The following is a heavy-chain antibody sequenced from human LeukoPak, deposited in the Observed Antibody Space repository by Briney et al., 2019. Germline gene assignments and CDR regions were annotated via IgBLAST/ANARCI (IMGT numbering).Heavy chain of an antibody. Sequence: ASVKVSRKASGYTFTSYYMHWVRQAPGQGLEWMGIINPSGGSTSYAQKFQGRVTMTRDTSTSTVYMELSSLRSEDTAAYYCARDSTAGYCSGGSCYSSWWFDPWGQGTLVTVSS. CDR2: INPSGGST. D-gene: IGHD2-15*01. CDR3: ARDSTAGYCSGGSCYSSWWFDP. J-gene: IGHJ5*02. CDR1: GYTFTSYY. V-gene: IGHV1-46*01.